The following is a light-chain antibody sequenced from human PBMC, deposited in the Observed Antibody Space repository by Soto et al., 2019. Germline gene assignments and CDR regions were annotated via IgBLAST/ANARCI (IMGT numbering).Light chain of an antibody. CDR2: DVS. V-gene: IGLV2-14*01. Sequence: QSALTQPASVSVSPGQSITISCTGTSSDVGGYNYVSWYQQHPGEAPKLMIYDVSNRASGVSNRFSGSKSGNTASLTISGLQGEDEADYYCSSYTTSNTLEVVFGGGTKLTVL. J-gene: IGLJ2*01. CDR3: SSYTTSNTLEVV. CDR1: SSDVGGYNY.